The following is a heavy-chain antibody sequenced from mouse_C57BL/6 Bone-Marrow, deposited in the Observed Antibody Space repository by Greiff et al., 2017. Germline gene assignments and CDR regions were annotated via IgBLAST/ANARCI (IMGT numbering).Heavy chain of an antibody. D-gene: IGHD1-2*01. CDR2: IVPNSGGT. Sequence: QVQLQQPGAELVKPGASVKLSCKASGYTFTSYWMHWVKQRPGRGLEWIGRIVPNSGGTKYTEKFKSKATLTVDKPSSTAYMQLSSLASEDSAVYYCARYGGIYFDYWGQGTTLTVSS. CDR3: ARYGGIYFDY. J-gene: IGHJ2*01. V-gene: IGHV1-72*01. CDR1: GYTFTSYW.